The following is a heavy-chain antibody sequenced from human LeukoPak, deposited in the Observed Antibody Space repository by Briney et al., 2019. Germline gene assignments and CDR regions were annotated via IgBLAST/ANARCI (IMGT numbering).Heavy chain of an antibody. CDR2: INHSGST. CDR3: ALRDNSGYYMAV. D-gene: IGHD3-22*01. V-gene: IGHV4-34*01. J-gene: IGHJ6*03. Sequence: PSETLSLTCAVYGGSFSGYYWSWIRQPPGKGLEWIGEINHSGSTNYNPSLKSRVTISVDTSKNQFSLKLSSVTAADTAVYYCALRDNSGYYMAVWGKGTTVTVSS. CDR1: GGSFSGYY.